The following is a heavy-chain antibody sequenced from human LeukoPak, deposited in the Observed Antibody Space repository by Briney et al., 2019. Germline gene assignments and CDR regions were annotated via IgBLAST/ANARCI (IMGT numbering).Heavy chain of an antibody. D-gene: IGHD3-22*01. Sequence: ASVKVSCKASGFTFTSSAMQWVRQARGQRLEWIGWIVVGSGNTNYAQKFQERVTITRDMSTSTAYMELSSLRSEDTAVYYCAAELMYYYDSSGPSYFDYWGQGTLVTVSS. V-gene: IGHV1-58*02. CDR1: GFTFTSSA. J-gene: IGHJ4*02. CDR2: IVVGSGNT. CDR3: AAELMYYYDSSGPSYFDY.